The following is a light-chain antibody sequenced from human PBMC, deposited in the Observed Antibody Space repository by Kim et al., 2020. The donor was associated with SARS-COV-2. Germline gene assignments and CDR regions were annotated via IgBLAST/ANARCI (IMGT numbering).Light chain of an antibody. CDR2: LNSDGSH. V-gene: IGLV4-69*01. CDR1: RGQGSYA. Sequence: ASVKLASNLGRGQGSYAIAWHQQQPEKGPRYLMKLNSDGSHRKGDGIPDRFSGSSSGAGRYLTISSLQSEDEADYYCQTWGTGVWVFGGGTQLTVL. CDR3: QTWGTGVWV. J-gene: IGLJ3*02.